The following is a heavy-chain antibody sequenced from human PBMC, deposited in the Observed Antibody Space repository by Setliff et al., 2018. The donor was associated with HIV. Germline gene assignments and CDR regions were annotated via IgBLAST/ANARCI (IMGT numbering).Heavy chain of an antibody. CDR2: IYYSGRT. V-gene: IGHV4-39*01. CDR1: GGSISSGAYY. Sequence: SETLSLTCTFSGGSISSGAYYWGWIRQPPGKGLEWIGSIYYSGRTYYNPSLKSRLTISVDTFKNHFSLTLNSVTAADTAVYYCARHPSYSSDHPPLYFDYWGQGTLVTVSS. J-gene: IGHJ4*02. D-gene: IGHD6-19*01. CDR3: ARHPSYSSDHPPLYFDY.